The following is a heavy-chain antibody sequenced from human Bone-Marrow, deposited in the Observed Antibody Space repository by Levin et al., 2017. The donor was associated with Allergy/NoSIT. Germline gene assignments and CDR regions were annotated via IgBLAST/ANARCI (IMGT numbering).Heavy chain of an antibody. J-gene: IGHJ3*02. V-gene: IGHV2-26*01. Sequence: SGPTLVKPTETLTLTCTVSGFSLSNARMGVSWIRQPPGKALEWLAHIFSNDEKSYSTSLKSRLTISKDTSKSQVVLTMTNMDPVDTATYYCARATSSIAARPTHLTSISRAFDSWGQGTMVTVSS. CDR2: IFSNDEK. CDR1: GFSLSNARMG. D-gene: IGHD6-6*01. CDR3: ARATSSIAARPTHLTSISRAFDS.